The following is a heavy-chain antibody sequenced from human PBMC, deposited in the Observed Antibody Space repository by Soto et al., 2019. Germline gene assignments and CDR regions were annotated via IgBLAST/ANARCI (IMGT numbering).Heavy chain of an antibody. Sequence: ASVKVSCKASGYTFTSYDINWVRQATGQGLEWMGWMNPNSGNTGYAQKFQGRVTMTRNTSISTAYMELGSLRSEDTAVYYCARGRNPRQWLARPSRNWFDPWGQGTLVTVSS. CDR2: MNPNSGNT. J-gene: IGHJ5*02. CDR1: GYTFTSYD. CDR3: ARGRNPRQWLARPSRNWFDP. V-gene: IGHV1-8*01. D-gene: IGHD6-19*01.